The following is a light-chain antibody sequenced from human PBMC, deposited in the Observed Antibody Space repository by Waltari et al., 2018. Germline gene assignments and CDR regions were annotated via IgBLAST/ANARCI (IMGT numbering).Light chain of an antibody. CDR3: HQYSTTPWT. V-gene: IGKV4-1*01. Sequence: DIVMTQSPDSLAVSLCERATINCKSSQSVLYSPNSKNYLAWYQQKPGQPPKLLIYWASTRESGVPDRFSGSGSGTDFTLTISSLQAEDVAVYYCHQYSTTPWTFGQGTKVEI. CDR1: QSVLYSPNSKNY. CDR2: WAS. J-gene: IGKJ1*01.